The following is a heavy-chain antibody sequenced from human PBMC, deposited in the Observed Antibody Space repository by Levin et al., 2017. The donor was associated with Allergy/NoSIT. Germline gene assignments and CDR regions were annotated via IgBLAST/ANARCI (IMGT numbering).Heavy chain of an antibody. Sequence: SVKVSCKASGGTFSSYAISWVRQAPGQGLEWMGGIIPIFGTANYAQKFQGRVTITADESTSTAYMELSSLRSEDTAVYYCARSQFVFPQFGVAQYGMDVWGQGTTVTVSS. V-gene: IGHV1-69*13. CDR1: GGTFSSYA. J-gene: IGHJ6*02. CDR2: IIPIFGTA. CDR3: ARSQFVFPQFGVAQYGMDV. D-gene: IGHD3-3*01.